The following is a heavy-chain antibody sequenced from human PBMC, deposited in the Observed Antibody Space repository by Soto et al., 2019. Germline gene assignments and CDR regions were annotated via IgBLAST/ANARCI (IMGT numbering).Heavy chain of an antibody. J-gene: IGHJ6*02. V-gene: IGHV3-30-3*01. CDR2: ISYDGSNK. CDR3: ARPQQDYYYYGMDV. Sequence: PGGSLSLSCAASGFTFSSYAMHWVRPAPGKGLEWVAVISYDGSNKYYADSVKGRFTISRDNSKNTLHLQMNSLRAEDTAVYYCARPQQDYYYYGMDVWGQGTTVTVSS. CDR1: GFTFSSYA.